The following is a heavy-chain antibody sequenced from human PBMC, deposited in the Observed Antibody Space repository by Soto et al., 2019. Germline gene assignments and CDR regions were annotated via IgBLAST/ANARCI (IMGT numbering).Heavy chain of an antibody. CDR1: GGTFSSYA. J-gene: IGHJ6*02. CDR2: IIPIFGTA. CDR3: ARGSGYSYGYHYYYGMDV. Sequence: ASVKVSCKASGGTFSSYAISWVRQAPGQGLEWMGGIIPIFGTANYAQKFQGRVTITADESTSTAYMELSSLRSEDTAVYYCARGSGYSYGYHYYYGMDVWGQGTMVTVSS. D-gene: IGHD5-18*01. V-gene: IGHV1-69*13.